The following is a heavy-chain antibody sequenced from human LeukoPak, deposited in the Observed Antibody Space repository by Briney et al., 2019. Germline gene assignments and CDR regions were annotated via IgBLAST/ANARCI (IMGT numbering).Heavy chain of an antibody. CDR3: VRGPPNWGFDY. J-gene: IGHJ4*02. CDR2: MGSNSGDT. V-gene: IGHV1-8*01. Sequence: GASVKVSCRTSGYTLTSYGISWVRQATGQGLEWMGWMGSNSGDTGYAQKFQGRVTMTRDTFISTAYMELNNVRSEDTAVYYCVRGPPNWGFDYWGQGTLVTVSS. CDR1: GYTLTSYG. D-gene: IGHD7-27*01.